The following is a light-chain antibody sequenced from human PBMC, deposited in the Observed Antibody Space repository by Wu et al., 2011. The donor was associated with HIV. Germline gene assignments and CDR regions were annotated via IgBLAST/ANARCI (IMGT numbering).Light chain of an antibody. CDR3: QQYVSSPXT. CDR2: GAS. CDR1: QSVSNKY. Sequence: EIVLTQSPGTLSLSPGERATLSCRASQSVSNKYLAWFQQKPGQAPRLLIYGASSRATGIPDRFSGSGSGTDFTLTINRLEPEDFAIYYCQQYVSSPXTFGGGTRVEVK. V-gene: IGKV3-20*01. J-gene: IGKJ4*01.